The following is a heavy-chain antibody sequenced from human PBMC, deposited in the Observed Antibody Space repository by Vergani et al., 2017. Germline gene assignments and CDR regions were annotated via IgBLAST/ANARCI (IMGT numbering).Heavy chain of an antibody. CDR2: IYSGGST. V-gene: IGHV3-53*01. Sequence: EVQLVESGGGLIQPGGSLRLSCAASGFTVSSNYMSWVRQAPGKGLEWVSVIYSGGSTYYADSVKGRFTISRDNSKNTLYLQMNSLRAEDTAVYYCARDPCIAAAGSPETCPFDYWGQGTLVTVSS. CDR1: GFTVSSNY. CDR3: ARDPCIAAAGSPETCPFDY. D-gene: IGHD6-13*01. J-gene: IGHJ4*02.